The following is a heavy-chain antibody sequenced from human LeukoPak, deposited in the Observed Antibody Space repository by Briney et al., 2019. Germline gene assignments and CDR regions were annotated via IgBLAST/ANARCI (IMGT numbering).Heavy chain of an antibody. J-gene: IGHJ4*02. D-gene: IGHD3-22*01. V-gene: IGHV4-61*02. CDR1: GGSISSGSDY. Sequence: SQTLSLTCTVSGGSISSGSDYCSWIRQTAGKGLEWIGRSYSSGSTNYIPSLKSRVSISVDTSKNQFSLRLSSVTAADTAVYYCARGSRYSSGYDYIDHWGQGTLVTVSS. CDR2: SYSSGST. CDR3: ARGSRYSSGYDYIDH.